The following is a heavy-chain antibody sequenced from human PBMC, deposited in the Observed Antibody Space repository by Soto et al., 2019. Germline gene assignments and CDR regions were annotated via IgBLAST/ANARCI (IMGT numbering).Heavy chain of an antibody. V-gene: IGHV3-15*07. CDR1: GFAFNNAY. J-gene: IGHJ4*02. CDR3: STDFYASGNHPDG. CDR2: IRRRVDGAPT. Sequence: EVKLVESGGDLVKPGGSLRLSCAASGFAFNNAYINWVRQAPGKGREWVARIRRRVDGAPTAYAAPFKGRFTISRDDSKNTVYLQMNSLKTEDTAVYYCSTDFYASGNHPDGWGQGTLVTVSS. D-gene: IGHD3-16*01.